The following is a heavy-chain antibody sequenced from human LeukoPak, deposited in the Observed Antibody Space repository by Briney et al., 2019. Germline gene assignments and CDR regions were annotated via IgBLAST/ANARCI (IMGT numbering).Heavy chain of an antibody. J-gene: IGHJ3*02. CDR2: ISSSSNIT. CDR3: ARDFRNSHRLDI. Sequence: PGGSLRLSCAASGFTFSSYSMNWVRQAPGKGLEWVAYISSSSNITYHADSVKGRFTISRDNAKNSLYLQMNSLRDEDTAVYYCARDFRNSHRLDIWGQGTLVTVSS. CDR1: GFTFSSYS. D-gene: IGHD4-11*01. V-gene: IGHV3-48*02.